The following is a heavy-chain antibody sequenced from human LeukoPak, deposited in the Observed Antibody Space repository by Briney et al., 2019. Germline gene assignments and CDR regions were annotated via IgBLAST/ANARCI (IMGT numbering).Heavy chain of an antibody. V-gene: IGHV3-21*01. CDR2: ISGSNTYI. CDR1: GFTFSIYT. Sequence: PGGSLRLPCATSGFTFSIYTVNWVRQAPGKGLEWVSSISGSNTYIYYADSVKGRFTISRDNAKNSLYLQMNSLRGEDTAVYYCARDPSSRGGFDYWGQGTLVTVSS. CDR3: ARDPSSRGGFDY. D-gene: IGHD6-13*01. J-gene: IGHJ4*02.